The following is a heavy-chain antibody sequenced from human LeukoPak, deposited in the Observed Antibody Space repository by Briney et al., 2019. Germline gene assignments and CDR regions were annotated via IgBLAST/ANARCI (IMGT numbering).Heavy chain of an antibody. V-gene: IGHV4-31*03. Sequence: SQTLSLTCTVSGGPISSGGYYWSWIRQHPGKGLEWIGYIYYSGSTYYNPSLKSRVTISVDTSKNQFSLKLSSVTAADTAVYYCARGSTRGDFDYWGQGTLVTVSS. J-gene: IGHJ4*02. D-gene: IGHD3-10*01. CDR1: GGPISSGGYY. CDR3: ARGSTRGDFDY. CDR2: IYYSGST.